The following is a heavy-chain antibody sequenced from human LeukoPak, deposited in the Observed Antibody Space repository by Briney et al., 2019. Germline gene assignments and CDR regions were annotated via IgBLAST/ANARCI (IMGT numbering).Heavy chain of an antibody. V-gene: IGHV4-30-4*01. D-gene: IGHD3-22*01. CDR2: IYYSGST. J-gene: IGHJ4*02. CDR3: ARWYYYDSVGYPSGFDY. CDR1: GGSFSSGDYY. Sequence: SQTLSLTCTVSGGSFSSGDYYWSWIRQPPGKGLEWIGYIYYSGSTYYNPSLTSRVTISVDTSENQVSLKLSSVTAADTAVYYCARWYYYDSVGYPSGFDYWGQGTLVTVSS.